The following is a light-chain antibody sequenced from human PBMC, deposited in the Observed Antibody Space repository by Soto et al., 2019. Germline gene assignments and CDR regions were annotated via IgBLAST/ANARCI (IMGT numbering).Light chain of an antibody. CDR2: GAS. CDR1: QSVSNN. CDR3: QQYNNWPPIT. J-gene: IGKJ5*01. Sequence: EILLTQSPATLSVSPGERATLSCRASQSVSNNLAWYQLKPGQAPRLFIFGASIRATGVPARFSGSGSGTEFTLTISSLQSEDFAVYYCQQYNNWPPITFGQGTRLEI. V-gene: IGKV3-15*01.